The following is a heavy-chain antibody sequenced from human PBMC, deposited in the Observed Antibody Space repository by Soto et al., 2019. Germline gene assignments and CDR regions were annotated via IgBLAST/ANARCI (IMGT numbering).Heavy chain of an antibody. J-gene: IGHJ6*03. CDR1: GFTFSSYW. Sequence: EVQLVESGGGLVQPGGSLRLSCAASGFTFSSYWMSWVRQAPGKWLEWVANIKQDGSEKYYVDSVKGRFTISRDNAKNSLYLQMNSLRAEDTAVYYCARDAIPWRDYYMDVWGKGTTVTVSS. D-gene: IGHD2-21*01. V-gene: IGHV3-7*01. CDR3: ARDAIPWRDYYMDV. CDR2: IKQDGSEK.